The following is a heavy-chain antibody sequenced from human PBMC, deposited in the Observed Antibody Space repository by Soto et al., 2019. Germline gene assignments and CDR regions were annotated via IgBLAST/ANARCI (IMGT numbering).Heavy chain of an antibody. CDR3: AKDRRVRDGLDV. D-gene: IGHD3-10*01. CDR2: ISYDGNYQ. Sequence: QVQLVESGGGVVQPGGSLRLSCAASGFTFSNYGVQWVRQAPGSGLEWVALISYDGNYQYYADAVKGRFAISRDNSKDTLYLEMTSLRSEDTAIYDCAKDRRVRDGLDVWGQGTTVTVSS. J-gene: IGHJ6*02. V-gene: IGHV3-30*18. CDR1: GFTFSNYG.